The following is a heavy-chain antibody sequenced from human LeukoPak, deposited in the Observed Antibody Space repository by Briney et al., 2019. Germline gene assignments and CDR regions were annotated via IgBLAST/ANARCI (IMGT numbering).Heavy chain of an antibody. J-gene: IGHJ3*02. Sequence: ASVKVSCTASGYTFTAYHMHWVRQAPGQGLEWMGRINPDRGGTNYAQKFQGRVTMTRDKSISTAYMELTSLRSDDTAVYYCARGPYDYVWGNYRYTGDAFDIWGHGTVVTVSS. CDR3: ARGPYDYVWGNYRYTGDAFDI. CDR1: GYTFTAYH. D-gene: IGHD3-16*02. V-gene: IGHV1-2*06. CDR2: INPDRGGT.